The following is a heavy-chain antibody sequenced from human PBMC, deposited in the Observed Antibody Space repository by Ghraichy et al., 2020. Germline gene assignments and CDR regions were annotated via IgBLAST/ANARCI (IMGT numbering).Heavy chain of an antibody. Sequence: SETLSLTCTVSGGSISSYYWSWIRQPPGKGLEWIGYIYTSGSTNYNPSLKSRVTISVDTSKNQFSLKLSSVTAADTAVYYCARTTTLRDYYYGMDVWGQGTTVTVSS. CDR3: ARTTTLRDYYYGMDV. J-gene: IGHJ6*02. CDR1: GGSISSYY. D-gene: IGHD4-11*01. CDR2: IYTSGST. V-gene: IGHV4-4*09.